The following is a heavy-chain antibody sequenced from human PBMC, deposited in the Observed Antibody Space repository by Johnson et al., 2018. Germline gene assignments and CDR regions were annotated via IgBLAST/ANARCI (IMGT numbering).Heavy chain of an antibody. CDR3: ARLRCSGGSCYSHYYGMDV. CDR2: INHSGST. Sequence: QVQLQQWGAGLLKPSETLSLTCAVYGGSFSGYYWSWIRQPPGKGLEWIGEINHSGSTNYNPSLKSRVTISVDTSKNQFSLKLSSVTAADRAVYYCARLRCSGGSCYSHYYGMDVWGQGTTVTVSS. J-gene: IGHJ6*02. D-gene: IGHD2-15*01. CDR1: GGSFSGYY. V-gene: IGHV4-34*01.